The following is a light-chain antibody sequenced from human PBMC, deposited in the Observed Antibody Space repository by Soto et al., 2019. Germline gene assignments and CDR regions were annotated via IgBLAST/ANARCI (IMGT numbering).Light chain of an antibody. CDR1: NIGGKS. CDR3: QVWESGRGV. Sequence: SYELTQPPSVSVAPGQTARITCGGNNIGGKSVHWYQQKPGQAPVLVVYDDSDRPSGIPERFSGSNSVNTANLTISRVEAGDEEDYYCQVWESGRGVFGTGTKVTV. CDR2: DDS. J-gene: IGLJ1*01. V-gene: IGLV3-21*02.